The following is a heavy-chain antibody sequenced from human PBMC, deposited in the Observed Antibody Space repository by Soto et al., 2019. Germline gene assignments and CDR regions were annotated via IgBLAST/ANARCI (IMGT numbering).Heavy chain of an antibody. D-gene: IGHD3-10*01. CDR3: ARDRGSETGHYYYGMDV. CDR1: GYTFTGYY. J-gene: IGHJ6*02. V-gene: IGHV1-2*04. Sequence: GASVKVSCKASGYTFTGYYMHWVRQAPGQGLEWMGWINPNSGGTNYAQKFQGWVTMTRDTSISTAYMELSRLRSDDTAVYYCARDRGSETGHYYYGMDVRGQGTTVTVSS. CDR2: INPNSGGT.